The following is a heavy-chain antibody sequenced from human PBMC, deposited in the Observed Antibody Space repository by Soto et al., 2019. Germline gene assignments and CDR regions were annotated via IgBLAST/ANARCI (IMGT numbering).Heavy chain of an antibody. CDR1: GFTFNDYA. CDR3: AKDAHWSLDY. CDR2: INENSGSL. Sequence: EVQLVESGGNLVQPGRSLRLSCATSGFTFNDYAMHWVRQAPGKGLEWVSSINENSGSLDYADSVKGRFTISRDNAKHSLYLQMNSLKTEDTALYYCAKDAHWSLDYWGQGTLVTVSS. V-gene: IGHV3-9*01. D-gene: IGHD1-1*01. J-gene: IGHJ4*02.